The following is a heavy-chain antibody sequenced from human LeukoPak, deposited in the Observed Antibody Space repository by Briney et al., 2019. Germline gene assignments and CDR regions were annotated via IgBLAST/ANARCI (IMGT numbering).Heavy chain of an antibody. CDR2: ISSSSSTI. V-gene: IGHV3-48*01. D-gene: IGHD2-15*01. CDR1: GFTFSSYG. Sequence: PGGSLRLSCAASGFTFSSYGMTWVRQAPGKGLEWVSYISSSSSTIYYADSVKGRFTISRDNAKNSLYLQLNSLRAEDTAVYYCARSLVVGASYPLHWGQGTLVTVSS. CDR3: ARSLVVGASYPLH. J-gene: IGHJ4*02.